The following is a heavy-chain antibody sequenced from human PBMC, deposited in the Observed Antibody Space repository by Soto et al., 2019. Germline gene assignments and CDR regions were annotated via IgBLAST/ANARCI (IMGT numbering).Heavy chain of an antibody. Sequence: QVQLQESGPGLLKPLETLSLTCTVSGGSISSVEYQWSWIRQAPDKGLEWIGPIDDGGSTYSNPSLKSRVTISIDTSKNQFSLKVSSVSDADTAVYYCTRGPSGDKVDYWGQGTLVTVSS. CDR3: TRGPSGDKVDY. CDR1: GGSISSVEYQ. J-gene: IGHJ4*02. D-gene: IGHD7-27*01. V-gene: IGHV4-30-4*01. CDR2: IDDGGST.